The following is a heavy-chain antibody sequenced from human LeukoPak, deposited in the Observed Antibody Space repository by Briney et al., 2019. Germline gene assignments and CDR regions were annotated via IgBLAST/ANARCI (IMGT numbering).Heavy chain of an antibody. D-gene: IGHD3-3*01. CDR2: ISGSGGST. V-gene: IGHV3-23*01. CDR3: AKDEMLFYVFWSGYRGGVFDY. J-gene: IGHJ4*02. Sequence: GGSLRLSCAASGFTFSSYAMSWVRQAPGKGLEWVSAISGSGGSTYYADSVKGRFTISRDNSKNTLYLQMNSLRAEDTAVYYCAKDEMLFYVFWSGYRGGVFDYWGQGTLVTVSS. CDR1: GFTFSSYA.